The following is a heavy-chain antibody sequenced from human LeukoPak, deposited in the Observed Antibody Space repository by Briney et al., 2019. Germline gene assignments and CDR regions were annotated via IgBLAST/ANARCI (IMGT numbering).Heavy chain of an antibody. CDR3: ARDRRGYTYAFFDY. D-gene: IGHD5-18*01. V-gene: IGHV3-23*01. CDR2: TVGSGTST. J-gene: IGHJ4*02. CDR1: GFTFSIYN. Sequence: GGSLRLSCAASGFTFSIYNMNWVRQAPGKGLEWVSATVGSGTSTYYADSVKGRFTISRDNSNNTLYLQMSSLRAEDTALYYCARDRRGYTYAFFDYWGQGTLVTVSS.